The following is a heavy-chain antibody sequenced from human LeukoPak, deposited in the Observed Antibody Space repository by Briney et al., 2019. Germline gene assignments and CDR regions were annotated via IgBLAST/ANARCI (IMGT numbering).Heavy chain of an antibody. Sequence: GGSLRLSCAASGFTFSSYAMSWVRQAPGKGLEWVSAISGSGGSTYYADSVKGRFTISRDNSKNTLYLQMNSLRAEDTALYYCAKDIGSSSWNFDYWGQGTLVTVSS. CDR3: AKDIGSSSWNFDY. CDR1: GFTFSSYA. D-gene: IGHD6-13*01. V-gene: IGHV3-23*01. J-gene: IGHJ4*02. CDR2: ISGSGGST.